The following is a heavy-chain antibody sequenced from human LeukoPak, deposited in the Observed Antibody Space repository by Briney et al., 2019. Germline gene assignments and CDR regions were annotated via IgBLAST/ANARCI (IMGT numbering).Heavy chain of an antibody. J-gene: IGHJ4*02. CDR2: ISSTGSTI. CDR3: ARGSEVVTAIPWYFDY. D-gene: IGHD2-21*02. V-gene: IGHV3-11*01. CDR1: GFTFSNYY. Sequence: PGGSLRLSCAASGFTFSNYYMSWIRQAPGKGLEWFSYISSTGSTIYYADSVKGRFTISRDNAKNSLFLQMNSLRAEDTALYYCARGSEVVTAIPWYFDYWGQGTLVTVSS.